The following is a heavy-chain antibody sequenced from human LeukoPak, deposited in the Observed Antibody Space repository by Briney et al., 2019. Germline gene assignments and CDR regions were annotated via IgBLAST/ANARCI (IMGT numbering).Heavy chain of an antibody. V-gene: IGHV3-23*01. J-gene: IGHJ4*02. Sequence: PGGSLRLSCAASGFIFSNYAMSWVRQAPGKGPEWVSAVNGSGDTIYYADSVKGRFTISRDNSKNTMYLEMNSLRAEDTAVYYCAKDLRAVAGRGPFDYWGQGTLVTVSS. CDR2: VNGSGDTI. CDR3: AKDLRAVAGRGPFDY. D-gene: IGHD6-19*01. CDR1: GFIFSNYA.